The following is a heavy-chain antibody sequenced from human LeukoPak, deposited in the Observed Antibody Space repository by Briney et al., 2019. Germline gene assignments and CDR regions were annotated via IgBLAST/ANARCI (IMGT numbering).Heavy chain of an antibody. Sequence: GGSLRLSCAASGFTFRSYAMSWVRQAPGKGLEWVSGISGSGSTRYYADSVKGRFTISRDISKNTLYLQMNSLRAEDSAVYYCARDRSDIAAAGYFDYWGQGTLVTVSS. CDR3: ARDRSDIAAAGYFDY. CDR2: ISGSGSTR. V-gene: IGHV3-23*01. CDR1: GFTFRSYA. D-gene: IGHD6-13*01. J-gene: IGHJ4*02.